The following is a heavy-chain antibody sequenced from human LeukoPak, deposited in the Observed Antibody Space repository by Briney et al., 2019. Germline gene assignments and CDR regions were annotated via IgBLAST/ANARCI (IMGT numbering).Heavy chain of an antibody. Sequence: ASVKVSXKASGYTFTSYYMHWVRQAPGQGLEWIGIINPSGGSTSYAQKFQGRVTMTRDTSTSTVYMELSSLRSEDTAVYYCAMNFNYYDSSGPITPFDYWGQGTLVTVSS. J-gene: IGHJ4*02. V-gene: IGHV1-46*03. CDR1: GYTFTSYY. D-gene: IGHD3-22*01. CDR3: AMNFNYYDSSGPITPFDY. CDR2: INPSGGST.